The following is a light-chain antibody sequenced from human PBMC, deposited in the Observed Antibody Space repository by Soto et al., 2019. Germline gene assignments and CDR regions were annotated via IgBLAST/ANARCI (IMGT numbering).Light chain of an antibody. CDR1: ESLIGW. CDR3: QQYKSYPWT. J-gene: IGKJ1*01. V-gene: IGKV1-5*01. CDR2: DAS. Sequence: IQLSQSPSTLSATVGDTVTISCRASESLIGWLAWYQQRPGSAPKLLIYDASSLEGGVPSRFTGDGSGTEFSLTIASLQPDDFGTYYCQQYKSYPWTFGHGTKVDIK.